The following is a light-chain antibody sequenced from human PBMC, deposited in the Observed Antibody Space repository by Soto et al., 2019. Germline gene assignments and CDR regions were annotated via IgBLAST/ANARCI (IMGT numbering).Light chain of an antibody. Sequence: QSVLTQPPSVSEAPGQRVTISCTGSSSNIGAGYEAHWYQQVPGTAPKLLIYANNNRPSGVPDRFSGAKSGTSASLAITGLQAEDEAEYYCQSYDSSLSGYVFGPGTKLTVL. J-gene: IGLJ1*01. V-gene: IGLV1-40*01. CDR2: ANN. CDR1: SSNIGAGYE. CDR3: QSYDSSLSGYV.